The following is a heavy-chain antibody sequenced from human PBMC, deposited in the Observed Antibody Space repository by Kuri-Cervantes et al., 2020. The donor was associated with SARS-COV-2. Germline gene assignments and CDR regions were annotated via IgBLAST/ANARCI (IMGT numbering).Heavy chain of an antibody. V-gene: IGHV1-69*13. J-gene: IGHJ4*02. D-gene: IGHD6-13*01. CDR3: ARAPRIGQQLVRRYYFDY. CDR2: IIPIFGTA. Sequence: SVKVSCKASGGTFSSYAISWVRQAPGQGLEWMGGIIPIFGTANYAQKFQGRVTITADESTSTAAYMELSSLRSEDTAVYYCARAPRIGQQLVRRYYFDYWGQGTLVTVSS. CDR1: GGTFSSYA.